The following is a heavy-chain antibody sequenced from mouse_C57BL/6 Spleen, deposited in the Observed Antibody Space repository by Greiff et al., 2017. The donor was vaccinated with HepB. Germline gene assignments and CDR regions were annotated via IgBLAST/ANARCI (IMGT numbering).Heavy chain of an antibody. CDR3: ARGDYGSSFAY. D-gene: IGHD1-1*01. V-gene: IGHV3-1*01. CDR2: ISYSGST. CDR1: GYSITSGYD. Sequence: EVQLQQSGPGMVKPSQSLSLTCTVTGYSITSGYDWHWIRHFPGNKLEWMGYISYSGSTNYNPSLKSRISITHDTSKNHFFLKLNSVTTEDTATYYCARGDYGSSFAYWGQGTLVTVSA. J-gene: IGHJ3*01.